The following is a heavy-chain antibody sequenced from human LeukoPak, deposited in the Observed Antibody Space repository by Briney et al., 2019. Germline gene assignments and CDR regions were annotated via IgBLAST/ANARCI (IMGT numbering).Heavy chain of an antibody. CDR3: ASAPAEYYYGSGSYYNV. CDR1: GYTFTGYY. V-gene: IGHV1-2*02. J-gene: IGHJ4*02. D-gene: IGHD3-10*01. Sequence: ASVKVSCKASGYTFTGYYMHWVRQAPGQGLEWMGWNNPNSGGTNYAQKFQGRVTMTRDTSISTAYMELSRLRSDDTAVYYCASAPAEYYYGSGSYYNVWGQGTLVTVSS. CDR2: NNPNSGGT.